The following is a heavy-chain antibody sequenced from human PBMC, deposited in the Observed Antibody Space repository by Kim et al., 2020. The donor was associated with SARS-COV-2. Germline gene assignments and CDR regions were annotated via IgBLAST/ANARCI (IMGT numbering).Heavy chain of an antibody. CDR3: VRGGAYFDY. CDR1: GDSITSYY. J-gene: IGHJ4*02. V-gene: IGHV4-59*01. Sequence: SETLSLTCTVSGDSITSYYWSWVRQPPGKGLEYIGYVYHTGKTNYNPSLESRVTIAIDTSKNQLSLKVTSVTAADAAMYYCVRGGAYFDYWGQGGLVTVS. CDR2: VYHTGKT. D-gene: IGHD1-26*01.